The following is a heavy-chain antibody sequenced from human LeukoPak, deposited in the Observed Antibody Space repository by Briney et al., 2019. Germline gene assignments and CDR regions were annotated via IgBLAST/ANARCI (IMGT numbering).Heavy chain of an antibody. Sequence: ASVKVSCTASGYTFSSYSMHWVRQAPERGLEWMGVINPSGGSTSYAQRFQGRVTMTRDTSTSTFYRELSSLRSGDTAVYYCARLSLPGATPFGCWGQGTLVTAAS. CDR1: GYTFSSYS. D-gene: IGHD1-1*01. CDR2: INPSGGST. CDR3: ARLSLPGATPFGC. J-gene: IGHJ4*02. V-gene: IGHV1-46*01.